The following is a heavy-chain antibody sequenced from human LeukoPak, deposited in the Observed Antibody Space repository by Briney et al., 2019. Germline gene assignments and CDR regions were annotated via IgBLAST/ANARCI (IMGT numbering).Heavy chain of an antibody. J-gene: IGHJ4*02. D-gene: IGHD3-22*01. CDR1: GFTFSSYA. CDR3: AKVGYYYDSSGFYYFDY. Sequence: AGGSLRLSCAASGFTFSSYAMSWVRQAPGKGLEWVSAISGSGGSTYYADSVKGRFTISRDSSKNTLYLQMNSLRAEDTAVYYCAKVGYYYDSSGFYYFDYWGQGTLVTVSS. V-gene: IGHV3-23*01. CDR2: ISGSGGST.